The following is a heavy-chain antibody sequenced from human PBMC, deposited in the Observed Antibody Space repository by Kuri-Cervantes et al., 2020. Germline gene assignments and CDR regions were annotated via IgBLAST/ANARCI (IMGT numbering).Heavy chain of an antibody. CDR1: GYTFTGYY. J-gene: IGHJ5*02. CDR2: VNPNSGGT. CDR3: ARDAKYSGSYWFDP. Sequence: ASVKVSCKASGYTFTGYYMHWVRQAPGQGLEWMGWVNPNSGGTNYAQKFQGRVTTTRDTSISTAYMELSRLRSDDTAVYYCARDAKYSGSYWFDPWGQGTLVTVSS. V-gene: IGHV1-2*02. D-gene: IGHD1-26*01.